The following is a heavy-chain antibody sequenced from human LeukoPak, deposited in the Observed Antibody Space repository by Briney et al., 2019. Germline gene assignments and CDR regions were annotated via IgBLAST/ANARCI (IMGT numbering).Heavy chain of an antibody. CDR2: VNTDGSST. J-gene: IGHJ4*02. CDR1: VFSFSCYW. V-gene: IGHV3-74*01. D-gene: IGHD2-2*02. CDR3: ARGTIPATAIPKN. Sequence: VGSLRFSCAACVFSFSCYWIHWGRQAPGQGLVWVSRVNTDGSSTTYADSVKGRFTISRDNAKNTVYLQMKNLGAEPTAAYYCARGTIPATAIPKNWGQGTLVTVSS.